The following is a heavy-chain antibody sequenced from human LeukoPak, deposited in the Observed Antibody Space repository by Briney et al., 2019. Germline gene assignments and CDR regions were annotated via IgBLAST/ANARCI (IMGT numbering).Heavy chain of an antibody. CDR2: IRYDGSNK. Sequence: GGSLRLSCAASGFTFSSYGMHWVRQAPGKGLEWVAFIRYDGSNKYYADSVKGRFTISRDNSKNTLYLQMNSLRAEDTAVYYCVGYGSGSYYNYYMDVWGKGTTVTVSS. CDR3: VGYGSGSYYNYYMDV. D-gene: IGHD3-10*01. J-gene: IGHJ6*03. V-gene: IGHV3-30*02. CDR1: GFTFSSYG.